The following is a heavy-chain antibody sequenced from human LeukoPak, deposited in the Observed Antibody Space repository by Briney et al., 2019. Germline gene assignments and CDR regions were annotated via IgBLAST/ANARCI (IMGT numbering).Heavy chain of an antibody. J-gene: IGHJ4*02. CDR1: GFAFSRHQ. V-gene: IGHV3-33*08. CDR3: ARAGYCSGGSCYGSDY. CDR2: IWYDGSIQ. D-gene: IGHD2-15*01. Sequence: GGSLRLSCAASGFAFSRHQMHWVRQAPGKGLEWVAAIWYDGSIQYYADSVKGRFTISRDNSKNTLYLQMDSLRAEDTAVYYCARAGYCSGGSCYGSDYWGQGTLVSVSS.